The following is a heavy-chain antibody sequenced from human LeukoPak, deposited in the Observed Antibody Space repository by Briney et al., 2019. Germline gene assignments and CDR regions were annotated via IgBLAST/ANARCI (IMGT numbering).Heavy chain of an antibody. D-gene: IGHD5-24*01. V-gene: IGHV1-46*01. CDR3: ARIRDGYNDAYDI. CDR2: INPGGANT. CDR1: GYTFTSYG. J-gene: IGHJ3*02. Sequence: GASVKVSCKASGYTFTSYGINWVRQAPGQGLEWMGLINPGGANTNYAQNFQGRVTMTRDTSTSTVYMELSSLRSEDTAIYYCARIRDGYNDAYDIWGQGTVVTVPS.